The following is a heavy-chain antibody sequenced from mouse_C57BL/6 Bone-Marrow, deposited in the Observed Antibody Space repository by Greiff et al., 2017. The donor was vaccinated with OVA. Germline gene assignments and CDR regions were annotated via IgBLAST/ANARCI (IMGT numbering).Heavy chain of an antibody. D-gene: IGHD2-5*01. Sequence: QVQLQQSGAELARPGASVKLSCKASGYTFTSYGISWVKQRTGQGLEWIGEIYPRSGNTYYNEKFKGKATLTADKSSSTAYMELRSLTSEDSAVYFCARSGYSKRWYFDVWGTGTTVTVSS. CDR3: ARSGYSKRWYFDV. V-gene: IGHV1-81*01. CDR2: IYPRSGNT. J-gene: IGHJ1*03. CDR1: GYTFTSYG.